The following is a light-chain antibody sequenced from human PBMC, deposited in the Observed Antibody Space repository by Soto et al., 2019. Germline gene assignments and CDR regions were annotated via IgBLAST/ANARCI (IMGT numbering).Light chain of an antibody. CDR3: GSYASSSALV. V-gene: IGLV2-14*01. CDR1: SSDVGGYNY. J-gene: IGLJ2*01. Sequence: QSVLTQPASVSGSPGQSITISCTGTSSDVGGYNYVSWYQQHPGKAPRLMIYEVSNRPSGASNRFSGSKSGNTASLTISGLQAEDEADYYCGSYASSSALVFGGGTKVTVL. CDR2: EVS.